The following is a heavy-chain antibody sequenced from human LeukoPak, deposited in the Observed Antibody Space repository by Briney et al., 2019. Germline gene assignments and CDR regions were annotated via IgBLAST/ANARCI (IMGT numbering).Heavy chain of an antibody. D-gene: IGHD6-13*01. J-gene: IGHJ4*02. CDR3: ARDKGIAAAGPFDY. Sequence: PGGSLRLSCAASGFTVSSNYMSWVRQAPGKGLEWVSVIYSGGSTYYADSVKGRFTISRDNSKNTLYLQMNSLRAEDTAVYYCARDKGIAAAGPFDYWGQGTLVTVSS. CDR2: IYSGGST. CDR1: GFTVSSNY. V-gene: IGHV3-53*05.